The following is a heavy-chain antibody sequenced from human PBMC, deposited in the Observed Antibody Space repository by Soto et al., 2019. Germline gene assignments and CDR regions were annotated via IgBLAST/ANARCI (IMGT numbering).Heavy chain of an antibody. J-gene: IGHJ5*02. CDR2: INPNSGGT. CDR1: GYTFTGYY. D-gene: IGHD6-19*01. V-gene: IGHV1-2*04. Sequence: ASVKVSCKASGYTFTGYYMHWVRQAPGQGLEWMGWINPNSGGTNYAQKFQGWVAMTRDTSISTAYMELSRLRSDDTAVYYCARSIAVAGRNWFDPWGQGTLVTVSS. CDR3: ARSIAVAGRNWFDP.